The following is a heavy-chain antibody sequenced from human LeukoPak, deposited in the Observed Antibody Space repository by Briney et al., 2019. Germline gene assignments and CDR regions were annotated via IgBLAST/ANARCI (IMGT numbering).Heavy chain of an antibody. CDR2: ISYTGSA. D-gene: IGHD6-6*01. Sequence: SETLSLACTVSGGSISSSNYFWAWIRQPPGKGLEWIGVISYTGSAYYNPSLKSRVTISVDTSKNQFSLRLSSVTAADTAVYYCARDWGVSARPGYMDVWGKGTTVTVSS. J-gene: IGHJ6*03. CDR3: ARDWGVSARPGYMDV. CDR1: GGSISSSNYF. V-gene: IGHV4-39*07.